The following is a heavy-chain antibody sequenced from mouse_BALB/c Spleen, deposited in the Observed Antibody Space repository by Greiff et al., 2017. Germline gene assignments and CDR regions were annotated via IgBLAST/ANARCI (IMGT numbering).Heavy chain of an antibody. D-gene: IGHD1-1*01. CDR2: ISDGGSYT. V-gene: IGHV5-4*02. J-gene: IGHJ4*01. CDR3: ARDRYYGSSPSDYYAMDY. CDR1: GFTFSDYY. Sequence: EVQLVESGGGLVKPGGSLKLSCAASGFTFSDYYMYWVRQTPEKRLEWVATISDGGSYTYYPDSVKGRFTISRDNAKNNLYLQMSSLKSEDTAMYYCARDRYYGSSPSDYYAMDYWGQGTSVTVSS.